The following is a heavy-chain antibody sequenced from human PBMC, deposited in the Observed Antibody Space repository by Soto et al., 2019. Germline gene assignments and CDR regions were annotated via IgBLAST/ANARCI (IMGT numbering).Heavy chain of an antibody. CDR2: INHSGST. CDR1: GGSFSGYY. CDR3: ARGAGMTTFIGNWFDP. V-gene: IGHV4-34*01. D-gene: IGHD1-1*01. Sequence: ASETLSLTCAVYGGSFSGYYWSWIRPPPGKGLEWIGEINHSGSTNYNPSLKSRVTISVDTSKNQFSLKLSSVTAADTAVYYCARGAGMTTFIGNWFDPWGQGTLVTVSS. J-gene: IGHJ5*02.